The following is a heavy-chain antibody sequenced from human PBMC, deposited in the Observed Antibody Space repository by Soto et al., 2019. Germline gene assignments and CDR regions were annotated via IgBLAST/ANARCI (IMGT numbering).Heavy chain of an antibody. D-gene: IGHD2-8*01. CDR1: GGSISSSSYY. J-gene: IGHJ4*02. Sequence: QLQLQESGPGLVKPSETLSLTCTVSGGSISSSSYYWGWIRQPPGKGLEWIGSIYYSGSTYYNPTLRSRVTISVDPSKNQGCLKLSALTAADTAVYYGAIHGVRYGNWAGGDYWGQGTLVTVSS. V-gene: IGHV4-39*01. CDR2: IYYSGST. CDR3: AIHGVRYGNWAGGDY.